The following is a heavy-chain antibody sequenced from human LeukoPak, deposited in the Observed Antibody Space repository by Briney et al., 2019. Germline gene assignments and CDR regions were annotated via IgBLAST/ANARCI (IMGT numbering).Heavy chain of an antibody. CDR2: IIPIFGTA. J-gene: IGHJ6*03. V-gene: IGHV1-69*13. CDR3: ASWGKYYDILTGYYYYYMDV. CDR1: GGTFSSYA. Sequence: GASVKVSCKASGGTFSSYAISWVRQAPGQGLEWMGGIIPIFGTANYAQKFQGRVTITADGSTSTAYMELSSLRSEDTAVYYCASWGKYYDILTGYYYYYMDVWGKGTTVTVSS. D-gene: IGHD3-9*01.